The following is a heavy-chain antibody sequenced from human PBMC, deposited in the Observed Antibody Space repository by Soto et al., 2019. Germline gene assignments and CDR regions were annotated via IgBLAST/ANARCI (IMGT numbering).Heavy chain of an antibody. CDR2: VYYSGST. CDR3: ARYIAAAGTNWFDP. CDR1: GASIRSTDYY. Sequence: SETLSLTCTVSGASIRSTDYYWSWIRQAPGKGLEWIGYVYYSGSTNYNPSLKSRVTISVDTSKNQFSLKLSSVTAADTAVYYCARYIAAAGTNWFDPWGQGTLVTVSS. J-gene: IGHJ5*02. D-gene: IGHD6-13*01. V-gene: IGHV4-61*08.